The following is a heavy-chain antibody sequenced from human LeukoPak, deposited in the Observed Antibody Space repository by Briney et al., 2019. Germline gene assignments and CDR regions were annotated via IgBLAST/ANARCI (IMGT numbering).Heavy chain of an antibody. CDR1: GVSISSGGYS. D-gene: IGHD1-1*01. V-gene: IGHV4-30-2*01. CDR2: IYQSGST. J-gene: IGHJ4*02. CDR3: ARWGATGFDY. Sequence: PSETLSLTCAVSGVSISSGGYSWSWIQQRPGKGLEWTGYIYQSGSTYYNQSLKSRVTISVDRSKNQFSLKLSSVTAADTAVYYCARWGATGFDYRGQGTLVTVSS.